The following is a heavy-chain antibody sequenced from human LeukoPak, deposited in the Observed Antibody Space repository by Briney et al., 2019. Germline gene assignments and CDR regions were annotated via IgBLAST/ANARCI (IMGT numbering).Heavy chain of an antibody. V-gene: IGHV3-21*01. Sequence: GGSLRLSCAASGFTFSAYGMTWVRQAPGKGLEWVSSISSSSSYIYYADSVKGRFTISRDNAKNSLYLQMNSLRAEDTAVYYCARDPYSSSWYYFDYWGQGTLVTVSS. CDR2: ISSSSSYI. D-gene: IGHD6-13*01. J-gene: IGHJ4*02. CDR1: GFTFSAYG. CDR3: ARDPYSSSWYYFDY.